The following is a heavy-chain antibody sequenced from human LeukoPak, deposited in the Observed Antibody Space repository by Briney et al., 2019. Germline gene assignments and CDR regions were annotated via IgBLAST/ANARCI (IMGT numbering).Heavy chain of an antibody. CDR3: VRDAS. CDR1: GFTFRTFW. Sequence: GGSLRLSCAASGFTFRTFWMHWVRQAPGKGLVWVSRINSDGSFTNYADSVKGRFTISRDNAKNTLYLRMNSLRGEDTAIYYCVRDASWGQGTLVTVSS. J-gene: IGHJ4*02. V-gene: IGHV3-74*01. CDR2: INSDGSFT.